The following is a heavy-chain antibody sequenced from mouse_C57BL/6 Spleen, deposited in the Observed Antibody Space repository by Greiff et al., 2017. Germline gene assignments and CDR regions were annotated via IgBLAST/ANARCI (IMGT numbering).Heavy chain of an antibody. D-gene: IGHD1-1*01. CDR1: GYSITSGYD. Sequence: EVQGVESGPGMVKPSQSLSLTCTVTGYSITSGYDWHWIRHFPGNKLEWMGYISYSGSTNYNPSLKSRISITHDTSKNHFFLKLNSVTTEDTATYYCARDRGDYYGSSYGYFDVWGTGTTVTVSS. CDR2: ISYSGST. CDR3: ARDRGDYYGSSYGYFDV. V-gene: IGHV3-1*01. J-gene: IGHJ1*03.